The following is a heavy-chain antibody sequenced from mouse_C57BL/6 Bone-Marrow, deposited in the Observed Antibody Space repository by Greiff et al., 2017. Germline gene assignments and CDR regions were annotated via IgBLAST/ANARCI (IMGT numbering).Heavy chain of an antibody. CDR3: ARQLLFAY. Sequence: EVKVVESGGDLVKPGGSLKLSCAASGFTFSSYGMSWVRQTPDKRLEWVATISSGGSYTYYPDSVKGRFTISRDKAKNTLYLQMSSLKSEDTAMYYCARQLLFAYWGQGTLVTVSA. CDR2: ISSGGSYT. J-gene: IGHJ3*01. V-gene: IGHV5-6*01. CDR1: GFTFSSYG.